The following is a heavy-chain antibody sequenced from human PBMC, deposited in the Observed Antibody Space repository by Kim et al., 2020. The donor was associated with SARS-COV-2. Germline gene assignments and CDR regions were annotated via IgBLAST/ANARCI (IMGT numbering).Heavy chain of an antibody. J-gene: IGHJ4*02. CDR1: GFTFGDYA. V-gene: IGHV3-49*03. CDR3: TRDREPSPH. CDR2: IRSKAYAGTP. Sequence: GGSLRLSCTGSGFTFGDYAMSWFRQAPGKGLEWVAFIRSKAYAGTPEYAASVKGRFTISRADSKSSAYLLMNSVKTEDTAVYYCTRDREPSPHWGQGTLVSVSS.